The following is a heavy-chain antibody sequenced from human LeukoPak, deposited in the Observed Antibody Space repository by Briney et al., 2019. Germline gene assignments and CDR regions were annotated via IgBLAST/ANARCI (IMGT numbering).Heavy chain of an antibody. Sequence: SCKASGGTFSSYAMSWVRQAPGKGLEWVSAISGSGGSTYYADSVKGRFTISRDNSKNTLYLQMNSLRAEDTAVYYCASCSGGSCYFYAFDIWGQGTMVTVSS. CDR3: ASCSGGSCYFYAFDI. J-gene: IGHJ3*02. CDR2: ISGSGGST. D-gene: IGHD2-15*01. CDR1: GGTFSSYA. V-gene: IGHV3-23*01.